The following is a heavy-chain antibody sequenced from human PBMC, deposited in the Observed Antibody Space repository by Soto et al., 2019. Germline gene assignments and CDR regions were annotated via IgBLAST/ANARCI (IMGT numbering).Heavy chain of an antibody. J-gene: IGHJ3*02. CDR2: ISGSGGST. Sequence: GGSLRLSCAASGFTFSSYAMSWVRQAPGKGLEWVSAISGSGGSTYYADSVKGRFTISRDNSKNTLYLQMNSLRAEGTAVYYCAKALRITMIVVAPNDAFDIWGQGTMVTVSS. CDR1: GFTFSSYA. D-gene: IGHD3-22*01. CDR3: AKALRITMIVVAPNDAFDI. V-gene: IGHV3-23*01.